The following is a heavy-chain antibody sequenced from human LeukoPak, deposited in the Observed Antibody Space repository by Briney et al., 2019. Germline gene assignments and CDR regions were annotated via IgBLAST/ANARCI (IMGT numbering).Heavy chain of an antibody. V-gene: IGHV3-74*01. CDR1: GFTFSNYW. J-gene: IGHJ4*02. CDR3: TRALSGSSSRHFDY. Sequence: PGGSLRLSCAASGFTFSNYWMHWVRQAPGKGPVWVSRINTDGNITTYADSVKGRFTISRDSAKNALYLQMNSLRAEDTAVYYCTRALSGSSSRHFDYWGQGTLVTVSS. D-gene: IGHD6-13*01. CDR2: INTDGNIT.